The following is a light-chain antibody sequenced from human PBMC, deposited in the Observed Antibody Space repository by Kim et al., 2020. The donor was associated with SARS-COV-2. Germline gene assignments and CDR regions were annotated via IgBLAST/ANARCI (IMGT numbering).Light chain of an antibody. CDR2: RTN. CDR1: CSDIVSNY. Sequence: PRQTVTNSCSGRCSDIVSNYGYRSLQLPGTAPQLLNYRTNRRPSGVPARFSGSKSGTSASLAISGLRSEDEADYYCATWDDSHVVFGGGTQLTVL. CDR3: ATWDDSHVV. J-gene: IGLJ2*01. V-gene: IGLV1-47*01.